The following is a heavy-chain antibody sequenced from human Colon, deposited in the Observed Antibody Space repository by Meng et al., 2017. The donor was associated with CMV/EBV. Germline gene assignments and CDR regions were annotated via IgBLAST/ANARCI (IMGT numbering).Heavy chain of an antibody. CDR1: GFTFSSYS. J-gene: IGHJ4*02. D-gene: IGHD1-7*01. V-gene: IGHV3-21*04. CDR3: VTGTTGYFDL. Sequence: GESLKISCAASGFTFSSYSMNWVRQAPGKGLEWVSSISSSSSYIYYADSVKGRFTISRDNDKNIIDLQMSSLTADDTAIYYCVTGTTGYFDLWGQGTLVTVSS. CDR2: ISSSSSYI.